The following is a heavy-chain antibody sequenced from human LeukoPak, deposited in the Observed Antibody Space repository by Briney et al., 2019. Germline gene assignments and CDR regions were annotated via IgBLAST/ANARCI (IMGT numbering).Heavy chain of an antibody. J-gene: IGHJ5*02. V-gene: IGHV1-69*01. CDR2: IIPIFGTA. CDR3: ATQQSGKQQHP. D-gene: IGHD6-13*01. CDR1: GGTFSSYA. Sequence: SVKVSCKASGGTFSSYAISWVRQAPGQGLEWMGGIIPIFGTANYAQKFQGRVTITADESTSTAYMELSSLRSEDTAEYYCATQQSGKQQHPWGQGTLVTVSS.